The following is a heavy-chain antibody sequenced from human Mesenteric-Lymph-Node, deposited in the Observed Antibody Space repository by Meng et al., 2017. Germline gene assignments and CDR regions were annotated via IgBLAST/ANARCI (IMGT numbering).Heavy chain of an antibody. Sequence: ASVKVSCKASGYTFTSSWVRQAPGQRLEWMGWISAYNGNTNYAQKLQGRVTMTTDTSTSTAYMELRSLRSDDTAVYYCARDVGRGVATPEYYYYGMDVWGQGTTVTVSS. CDR1: GYTFTS. J-gene: IGHJ6*02. CDR3: ARDVGRGVATPEYYYYGMDV. V-gene: IGHV1-18*01. D-gene: IGHD5-12*01. CDR2: ISAYNGNT.